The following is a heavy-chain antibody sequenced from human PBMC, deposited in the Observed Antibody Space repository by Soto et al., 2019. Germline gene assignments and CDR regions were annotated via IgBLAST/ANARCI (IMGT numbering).Heavy chain of an antibody. J-gene: IGHJ4*02. CDR3: TRVNLGKLDY. CDR1: GFTLSNAW. D-gene: IGHD3-16*01. V-gene: IGHV3-15*01. Sequence: EVQLVESGGGLVEPGGSLRLSCAASGFTLSNAWMSWVRQAPGKGLEWVGRIQSKTDGGATVYAAPVRSRFTITRDDSKNTLDLQMSSLKTEDTAMYYCTRVNLGKLDYWGQGTLATVSS. CDR2: IQSKTDGGAT.